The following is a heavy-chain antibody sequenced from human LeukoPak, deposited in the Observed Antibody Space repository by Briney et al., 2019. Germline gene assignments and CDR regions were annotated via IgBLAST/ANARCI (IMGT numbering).Heavy chain of an antibody. Sequence: TGGSLRLSCAASGFTFSTYWMSWVRQAPGKGLEWVAVISYDGSNKYYADSVKGRFTISRDNSKNTLYLQVNSLRAEDTAVYYCARGDAFDIWGQGTMVTVSS. V-gene: IGHV3-30-3*01. CDR1: GFTFSTYW. J-gene: IGHJ3*02. CDR3: ARGDAFDI. CDR2: ISYDGSNK.